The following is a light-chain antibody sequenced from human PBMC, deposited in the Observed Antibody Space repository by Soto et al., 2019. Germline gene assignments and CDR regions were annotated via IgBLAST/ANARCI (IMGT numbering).Light chain of an antibody. CDR3: QQYGRSPFT. CDR2: GAS. Sequence: EIVLTQSPGTLSLSPGERATLSCRASQSVSSSYLAWYQQKPGQAPRLLIYGASSRATGIPGRFSGSGSGTDFTLTISRLEPEAFAVYYCQQYGRSPFTFCPGTKVDIK. V-gene: IGKV3-20*01. CDR1: QSVSSSY. J-gene: IGKJ3*01.